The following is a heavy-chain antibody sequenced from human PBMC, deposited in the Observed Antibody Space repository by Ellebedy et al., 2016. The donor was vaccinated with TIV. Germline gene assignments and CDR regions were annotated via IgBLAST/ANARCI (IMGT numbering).Heavy chain of an antibody. V-gene: IGHV4-34*01. CDR3: ARYRFKYYYGSGRPNSMDV. D-gene: IGHD3-10*01. CDR1: GGSFSGYY. Sequence: SETLSLTXAVYGGSFSGYYWSWIRQPPGKGLEWIGKINHSGSTNYNPSLKSRVTISVDTSKNQFSLKLSSVTAADTAVYYCARYRFKYYYGSGRPNSMDVWGKGTTVTVSS. CDR2: INHSGST. J-gene: IGHJ6*03.